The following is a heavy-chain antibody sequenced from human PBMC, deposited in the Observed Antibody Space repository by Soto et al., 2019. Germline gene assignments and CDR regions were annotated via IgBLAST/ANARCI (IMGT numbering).Heavy chain of an antibody. CDR2: IYTSGST. CDR1: GGSISSYY. J-gene: IGHJ5*02. Sequence: QVQLQESGPGLVKPSETLSLTCTVSGGSISSYYWSWIRQPAGKGLEWIGRIYTSGSTNYNPSLNSRVTMSVDTSKNQFSLKLSSVTAADTAVYYCARVSGIAVAGNWFDPWGQGTLVTVSS. CDR3: ARVSGIAVAGNWFDP. D-gene: IGHD6-19*01. V-gene: IGHV4-4*07.